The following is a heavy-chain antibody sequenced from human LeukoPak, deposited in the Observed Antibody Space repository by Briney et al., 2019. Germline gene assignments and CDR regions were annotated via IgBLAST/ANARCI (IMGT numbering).Heavy chain of an antibody. V-gene: IGHV6-1*01. CDR3: ARETSHFDY. J-gene: IGHJ4*02. CDR1: GDRVSSNSVA. CDR2: TYYRSSWYN. Sequence: SQTLSLTSVISGDRVSSNSVAWNWIRQSPSGGLEWLGRTYYRSSWYNDYAVSVKSRITIKPDTSKNQFFLQLNSVTPEDTAVYYCARETSHFDYWGQGTLVTVSS.